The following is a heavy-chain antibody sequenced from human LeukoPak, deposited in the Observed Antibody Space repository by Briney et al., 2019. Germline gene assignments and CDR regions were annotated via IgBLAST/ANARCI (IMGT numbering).Heavy chain of an antibody. CDR1: GFTFSSYW. V-gene: IGHV3-7*01. CDR2: IKQDGSEK. CDR3: ARGYSGYGANYYYGMDV. D-gene: IGHD5-12*01. J-gene: IGHJ6*02. Sequence: GGSLRLSCAASGFTFSSYWMSWVRQAPGKGLEWVANIKQDGSEKYYVDSVKGRFTISRDNAKNSLYLQMKSLRAEDTAVYYCARGYSGYGANYYYGMDVWGQGTTVTVSS.